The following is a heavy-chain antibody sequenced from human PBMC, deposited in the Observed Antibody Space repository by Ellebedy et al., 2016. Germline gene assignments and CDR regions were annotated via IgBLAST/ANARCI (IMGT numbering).Heavy chain of an antibody. CDR3: ARVIGPDYGGKAGSGY. CDR1: GFTFSSYS. D-gene: IGHD4-23*01. J-gene: IGHJ4*02. CDR2: ISSSSSYI. Sequence: GGSLRLXXAASGFTFSSYSMNWVRQAPGKGLEWVSSISSSSSYIYYADSVKGRFTISRDNAKNSLYLQMNSLRAEDTAVYYCARVIGPDYGGKAGSGYWGQGTLVTVSS. V-gene: IGHV3-21*01.